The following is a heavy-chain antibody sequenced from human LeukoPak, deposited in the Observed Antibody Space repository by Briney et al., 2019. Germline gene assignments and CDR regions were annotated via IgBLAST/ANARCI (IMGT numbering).Heavy chain of an antibody. D-gene: IGHD2-2*02. J-gene: IGHJ6*03. CDR1: GFTFSSYE. Sequence: GGSLRLSCAASGFTFSSYEMNWVRQAPGKGLEWVSYISSSGSTIYYADSVKGRFTISRDNAKNSLYLQMNSLRDEDTAVYYCARGEYTRYYYYYMDVWGKGTTVTISS. V-gene: IGHV3-48*03. CDR2: ISSSGSTI. CDR3: ARGEYTRYYYYYMDV.